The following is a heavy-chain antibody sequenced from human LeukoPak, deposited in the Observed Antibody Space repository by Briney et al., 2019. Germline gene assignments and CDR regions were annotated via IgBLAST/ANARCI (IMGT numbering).Heavy chain of an antibody. J-gene: IGHJ6*02. CDR1: GYTFTGYY. Sequence: ASVKVSCKASGYTFTGYYMHWVRQAPGQGLEWMGWINPNSGGTNYAQKFQGGVTMTSDTSISTAYMELSRLRSDDTAVYYCARGHDDFWSGYSTYGMDVWGQGTTVTVSS. V-gene: IGHV1-2*02. CDR3: ARGHDDFWSGYSTYGMDV. D-gene: IGHD3-3*01. CDR2: INPNSGGT.